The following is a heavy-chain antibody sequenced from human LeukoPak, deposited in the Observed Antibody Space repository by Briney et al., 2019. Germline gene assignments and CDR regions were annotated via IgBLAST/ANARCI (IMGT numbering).Heavy chain of an antibody. CDR3: ARDSSGYPFDY. V-gene: IGHV3-30-3*01. D-gene: IGHD3-22*01. CDR2: ISNDIRNT. Sequence: PGGSLRLSCAASGFTFSSYPMHWVRQAPGKGLEWVAVISNDIRNTYYADSVKGRFSISRDNPKNTLYLQMNSLRADDTALYYCARDSSGYPFDYWGQGTLVTVSS. J-gene: IGHJ4*02. CDR1: GFTFSSYP.